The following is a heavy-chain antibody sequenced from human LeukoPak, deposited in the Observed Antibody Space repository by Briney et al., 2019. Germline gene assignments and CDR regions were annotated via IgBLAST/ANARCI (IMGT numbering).Heavy chain of an antibody. J-gene: IGHJ4*02. Sequence: GGSLRLSCAASGFTVSTYWMHWVRQAPGKGLVWVARIKGDGSSTIYADSVKGRFTISRDNSKNTLYLQTSSLRAEDTAVYYCARASTTVPNLLDHWGRGTLVTVSS. CDR1: GFTVSTYW. CDR2: IKGDGSST. D-gene: IGHD4-17*01. V-gene: IGHV3-74*01. CDR3: ARASTTVPNLLDH.